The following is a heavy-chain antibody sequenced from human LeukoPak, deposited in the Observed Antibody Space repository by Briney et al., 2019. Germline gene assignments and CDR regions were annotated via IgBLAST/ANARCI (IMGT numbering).Heavy chain of an antibody. CDR1: GSIFTSYW. CDR2: SYTGDSDT. D-gene: IGHD3-3*01. CDR3: ARHPCINTIFGVVIPGCHMDV. Sequence: GASLQISCEGAGSIFTSYWIGWGRALGGKGVEGMGMSYTGDSDTRYTPSFQGQVTISAAKSISTAYLQWSSLKASDTAMYYCARHPCINTIFGVVIPGCHMDVWGKGTTVTVSS. V-gene: IGHV5-51*01. J-gene: IGHJ6*03.